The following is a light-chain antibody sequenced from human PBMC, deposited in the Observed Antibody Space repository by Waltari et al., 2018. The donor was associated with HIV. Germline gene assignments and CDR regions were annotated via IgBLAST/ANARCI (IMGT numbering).Light chain of an antibody. CDR2: AAS. CDR3: QQLNSYPLT. Sequence: DIQLTQSPSFLSGSVGDRVTITCRASQGISSYLAWYQQKPGKAPKPLIYAASTLQSGVPSRFSGSGSGTEFTLTISSLQPEDFATYFCQQLNSYPLTFGGGTKVEIK. V-gene: IGKV1-9*01. CDR1: QGISSY. J-gene: IGKJ4*01.